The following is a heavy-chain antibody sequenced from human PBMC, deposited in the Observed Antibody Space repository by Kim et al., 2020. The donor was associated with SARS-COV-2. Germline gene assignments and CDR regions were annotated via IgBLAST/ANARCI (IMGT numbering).Heavy chain of an antibody. D-gene: IGHD2-21*02. V-gene: IGHV4-34*01. Sequence: SETLSLTCAVYGGSFSGYYWSWIRQPPGKGLEWIGEINHSGSTNYNPSLKSRVTISVATSKNQFSLKLSSVTAADTAVYYCARINQGDTFGLDYWGQGTLFTVSS. CDR3: ARINQGDTFGLDY. J-gene: IGHJ4*02. CDR1: GGSFSGYY. CDR2: INHSGST.